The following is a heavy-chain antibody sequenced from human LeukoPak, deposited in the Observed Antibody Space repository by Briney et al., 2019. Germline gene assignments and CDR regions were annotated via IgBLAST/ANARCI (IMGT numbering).Heavy chain of an antibody. J-gene: IGHJ3*02. D-gene: IGHD3-10*01. CDR3: FGETDAFDI. V-gene: IGHV3-30-3*01. Sequence: GGSLRLSCAASGFTFSSYAMHWVRQAPGKWLEWVAVISYDGSNKYYADSVKGRFTISRDNSKNTLYLQMNSLRAEDTAVYFGFGETDAFDIWGQGTMVTVSS. CDR1: GFTFSSYA. CDR2: ISYDGSNK.